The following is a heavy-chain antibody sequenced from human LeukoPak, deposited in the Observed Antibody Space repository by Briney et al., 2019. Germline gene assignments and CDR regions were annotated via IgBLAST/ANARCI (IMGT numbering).Heavy chain of an antibody. Sequence: ASVKVSCKASGYTFTSYYMHWVRQAPGQGLEWMGIINPSGGSTSYAQKFQGRVTMTRDTSTSTVYMELSSLRSEDTAVYYCALLGYCSGGSCYLNYYYYMDVWGKGTTVTASS. CDR1: GYTFTSYY. D-gene: IGHD2-15*01. CDR2: INPSGGST. V-gene: IGHV1-46*01. J-gene: IGHJ6*03. CDR3: ALLGYCSGGSCYLNYYYYMDV.